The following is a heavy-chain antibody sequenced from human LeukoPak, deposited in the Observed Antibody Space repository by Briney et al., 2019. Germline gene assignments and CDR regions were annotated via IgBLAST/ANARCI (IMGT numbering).Heavy chain of an antibody. D-gene: IGHD4-17*01. CDR3: ARAAFEFFGDYAFGAFDI. V-gene: IGHV4-34*01. Sequence: PSETLSLTCAVYGGSFSGYYWSWIRQPPGKGLGWIGEINHSGSTYYNPSLKSRVTISVDTSKNQFSLKLSSVTAADTAVYYCARAAFEFFGDYAFGAFDIWGQGTMVTVSS. J-gene: IGHJ3*02. CDR1: GGSFSGYY. CDR2: INHSGST.